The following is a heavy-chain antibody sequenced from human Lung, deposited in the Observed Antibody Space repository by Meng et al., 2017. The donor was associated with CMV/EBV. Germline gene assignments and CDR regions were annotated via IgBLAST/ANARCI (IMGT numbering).Heavy chain of an antibody. CDR3: AKSSDNGWSS. Sequence: VQLVQSGAEVKGPGDSVKISCQASGYSFSGFYLNWARQAPGHGLEWLGRVNPISDDTHLAQKFEGRITVTRGATINTAFMELTRLRPDDTAVYYCAKSSDNGWSSWGPGTLVTVSS. CDR2: VNPISDDT. J-gene: IGHJ4*01. V-gene: IGHV1-2*06. CDR1: GYSFSGFY. D-gene: IGHD6-19*01.